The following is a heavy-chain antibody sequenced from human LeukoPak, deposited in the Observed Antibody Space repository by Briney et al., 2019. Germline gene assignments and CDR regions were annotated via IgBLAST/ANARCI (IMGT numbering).Heavy chain of an antibody. D-gene: IGHD3-22*01. CDR1: GFTFSSYG. V-gene: IGHV3-30*18. J-gene: IGHJ4*02. CDR2: ISYDGSNK. CDR3: ANAYYYDSSGYYEISY. Sequence: GRSLRLSCAASGFTFSSYGMHWVRQALGKGLEWVAVISYDGSNKYYADSVKGRFTISRDNSKNTLYLQMNSLRAEDTAVYYCANAYYYDSSGYYEISYWGQGTLVTVSS.